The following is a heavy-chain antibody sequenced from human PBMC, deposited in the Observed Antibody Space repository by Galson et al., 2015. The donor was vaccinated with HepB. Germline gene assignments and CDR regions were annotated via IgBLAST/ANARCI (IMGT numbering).Heavy chain of an antibody. Sequence: SLRLSCAVSGFSVGNNHMGWVRQAPGTGLQWVSFIYPSGPTYYAESVKGIFTISRDTSQNTLYLQMERLSGEDTAVYFCAKDQAGAMRSWSAYLEFWGQGTL. CDR2: IYPSGPT. CDR1: GFSVGNNH. J-gene: IGHJ4*02. D-gene: IGHD6-13*01. V-gene: IGHV3-66*01. CDR3: AKDQAGAMRSWSAYLEF.